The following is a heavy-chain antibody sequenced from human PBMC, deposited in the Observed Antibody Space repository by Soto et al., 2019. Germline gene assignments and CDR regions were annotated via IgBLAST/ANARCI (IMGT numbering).Heavy chain of an antibody. Sequence: PSETLSLTCTVSGGSISSGGYYWSWIRQHPGKGLEWIGYIYYSGSTYYNPSLKSRVTISVDTSKNQFSLKLSSVTAADTAVYYCARWLAGTNAGENPWGQGTLVTVS. CDR2: IYYSGST. CDR3: ARWLAGTNAGENP. D-gene: IGHD1-7*01. V-gene: IGHV4-31*03. CDR1: GGSISSGGYY. J-gene: IGHJ5*02.